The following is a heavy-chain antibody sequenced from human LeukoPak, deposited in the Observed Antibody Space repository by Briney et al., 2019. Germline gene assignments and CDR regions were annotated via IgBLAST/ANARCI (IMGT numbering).Heavy chain of an antibody. Sequence: PSETLSLTCTVSGGSISSYYWSWIRQPPGKGLEWIGYIYYSGSTYYNPSLKSRVTISVDTSKNQFSLKLSSVTAADTAVYYCARGTIISYYFDYWGQGTLVTVSS. CDR1: GGSISSYY. J-gene: IGHJ4*02. CDR3: ARGTIISYYFDY. V-gene: IGHV4-59*12. CDR2: IYYSGST. D-gene: IGHD3-3*02.